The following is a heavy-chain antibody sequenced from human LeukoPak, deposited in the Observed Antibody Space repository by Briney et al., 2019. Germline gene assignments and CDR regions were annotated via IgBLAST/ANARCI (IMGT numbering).Heavy chain of an antibody. J-gene: IGHJ4*02. CDR1: GYTLTELS. Sequence: GASVKVSCKVSGYTLTELSMHWVRQAPGKGLEWVGGFDPEDGETIYAQKFQGRVTMTRDTSISTAYMELSRLLSGDTAVYYCARGKTMVYCGGDCYRFDNWGQGTLVTVSS. V-gene: IGHV1-24*01. CDR2: FDPEDGET. CDR3: ARGKTMVYCGGDCYRFDN. D-gene: IGHD2-21*02.